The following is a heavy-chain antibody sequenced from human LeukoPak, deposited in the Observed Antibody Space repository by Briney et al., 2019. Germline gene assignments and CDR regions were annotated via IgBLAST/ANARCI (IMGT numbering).Heavy chain of an antibody. CDR2: ISAYNGNT. Sequence: ASVKVSCKASGYTFTSYGISWVRQAPGQGLEWMGWISAYNGNTNYAQKLQGRVTMTTDTSTSTAYMELRSLRSDDTAVCYCARGPGSDFCTSGICYSSPTDYWGQGTLVTVSS. CDR1: GYTFTSYG. V-gene: IGHV1-18*01. CDR3: ARGPGSDFCTSGICYSSPTDY. J-gene: IGHJ4*02. D-gene: IGHD2-15*01.